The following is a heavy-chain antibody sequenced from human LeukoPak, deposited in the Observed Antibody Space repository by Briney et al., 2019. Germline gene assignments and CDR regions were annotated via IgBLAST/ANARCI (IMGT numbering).Heavy chain of an antibody. CDR1: GYTFTSYD. CDR2: IIPIFGTA. D-gene: IGHD3-22*01. Sequence: GASVKVSCKASGYTFTSYDINWVRQATGQGLEWMGGIIPIFGTANYAQKFQGRVTITADESTSTAYMELSSLRSEDTAVYYCARDPFPAYDSSGYYEDWGQGTLVTVSS. CDR3: ARDPFPAYDSSGYYED. J-gene: IGHJ4*02. V-gene: IGHV1-69*13.